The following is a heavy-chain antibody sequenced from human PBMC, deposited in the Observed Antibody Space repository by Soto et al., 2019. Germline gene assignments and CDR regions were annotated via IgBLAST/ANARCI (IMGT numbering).Heavy chain of an antibody. CDR1: GYTFVSYG. CDR3: ARDCRNFDWLSQPHWFDP. D-gene: IGHD3-9*01. V-gene: IGHV1-46*01. J-gene: IGHJ5*02. CDR2: INPSGGST. Sequence: GASVKVCCKASGYTFVSYGSSWVRQAPGQGLEWMGRINPSGGSTSYAQKFQGRVTMTRDTSTSTVYMELSSLRSEDTAVYYCARDCRNFDWLSQPHWFDPWGQGTLVTVSS.